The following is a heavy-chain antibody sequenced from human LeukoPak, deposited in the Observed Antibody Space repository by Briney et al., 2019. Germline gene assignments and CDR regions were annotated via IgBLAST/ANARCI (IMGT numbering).Heavy chain of an antibody. CDR3: ARVLEYSSSLGFYYYYMDV. Sequence: ASVNVSCKASVYTFTSYDINWVRQATGQGLEWMGWMNPNSGNTGYAQKFQGRVTMTRNTSISTAYMELSSLRSEDTAVYYCARVLEYSSSLGFYYYYMDVWGKGTTVTVSS. CDR1: VYTFTSYD. CDR2: MNPNSGNT. J-gene: IGHJ6*03. D-gene: IGHD6-6*01. V-gene: IGHV1-8*01.